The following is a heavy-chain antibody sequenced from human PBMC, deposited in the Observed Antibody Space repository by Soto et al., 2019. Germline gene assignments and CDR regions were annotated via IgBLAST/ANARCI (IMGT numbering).Heavy chain of an antibody. J-gene: IGHJ4*02. Sequence: QVRLVQSGAEVKKPGASVKVSCKTSGYTFTGYYIHWVRQAPGQGLEWMALINPNSGDTNYGHKFQGRVTLTRDTSISTVYMEVTSLRFDDTAVYYCAVAGLPFEYWGQGTLVTVFS. CDR2: INPNSGDT. V-gene: IGHV1-2*02. CDR1: GYTFTGYY. CDR3: AVAGLPFEY. D-gene: IGHD6-19*01.